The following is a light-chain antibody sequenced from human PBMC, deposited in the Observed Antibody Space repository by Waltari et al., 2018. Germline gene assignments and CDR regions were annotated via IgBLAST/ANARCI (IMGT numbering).Light chain of an antibody. Sequence: DIVIPQPPDPLSVSLAERPTINCKSSKSVLYSSNNKNSLAWYQRNPGQPPKLLIYWASTRESGVPDRFSGSGSGTEFTLTISSLQAEDVAVYYCQQYYSTPPHTFGQGTKLEIK. CDR1: KSVLYSSNNKNS. J-gene: IGKJ2*01. CDR2: WAS. V-gene: IGKV4-1*01. CDR3: QQYYSTPPHT.